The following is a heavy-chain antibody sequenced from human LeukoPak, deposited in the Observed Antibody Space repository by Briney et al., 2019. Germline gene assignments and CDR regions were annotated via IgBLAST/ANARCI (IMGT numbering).Heavy chain of an antibody. D-gene: IGHD4-23*01. V-gene: IGHV3-30*04. Sequence: GGSLRLSCAASGFTFSSFSMHWVRQAPGNGLEWVAVISNDGSHRYYADSVKGRFTISGDNSKNTLSLEMNTLRPEDTALFYCARDPNRLADYGGDYFDHWGQGTLVTVS. CDR3: ARDPNRLADYGGDYFDH. J-gene: IGHJ4*02. CDR2: ISNDGSHR. CDR1: GFTFSSFS.